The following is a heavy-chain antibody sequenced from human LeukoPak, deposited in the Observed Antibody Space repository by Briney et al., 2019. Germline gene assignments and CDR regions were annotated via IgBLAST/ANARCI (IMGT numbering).Heavy chain of an antibody. CDR2: INPDGTST. D-gene: IGHD6-19*01. CDR3: TRATAVAFDY. V-gene: IGHV3-74*01. J-gene: IGHJ4*02. CDR1: GFTFSTYW. Sequence: GGSLRLSCAASGFTFSTYWMLWVRQAPGKGLVWVSRINPDGTSTSNADSVKGRFTISRDSAKNTVFLQVNSLRAEDTAVYYCTRATAVAFDYWGQGTLVTV.